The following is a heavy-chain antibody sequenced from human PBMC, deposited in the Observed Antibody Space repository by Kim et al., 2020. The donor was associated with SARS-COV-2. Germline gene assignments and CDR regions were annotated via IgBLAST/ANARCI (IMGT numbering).Heavy chain of an antibody. CDR2: ISSRGKS. V-gene: IGHV3-23*01. D-gene: IGHD3-16*01. CDR1: GFSFDNYA. J-gene: IGHJ5*01. Sequence: GGSLRLSCAASGFSFDNYAMSWVRQAPGKGLEWVSAISSRGKSFYADSVKGRFTISRDNSKRTVFLRMDSLRAEDTALYYCARDDSTNYGSAGPPLDSWG. CDR3: ARDDSTNYGSAGPPLDS.